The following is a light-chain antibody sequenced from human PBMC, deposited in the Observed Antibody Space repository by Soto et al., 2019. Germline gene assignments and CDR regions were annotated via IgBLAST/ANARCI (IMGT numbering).Light chain of an antibody. V-gene: IGKV2-28*01. CDR1: QSLLHSNGYTY. J-gene: IGKJ1*01. CDR2: FGS. CDR3: MQALQAPPTWT. Sequence: DIVMTQSPLSLPVTPGEPASISCRSSQSLLHSNGYTYLDWYLQKPGQSPQLLIYFGSNRASGVPDRFSGSGSGTDFTLTISRVEAEDVGVYYCMQALQAPPTWTFGQGTKVEIK.